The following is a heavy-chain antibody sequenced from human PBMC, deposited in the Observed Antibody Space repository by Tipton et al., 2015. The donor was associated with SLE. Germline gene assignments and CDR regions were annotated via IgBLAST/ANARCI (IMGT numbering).Heavy chain of an antibody. CDR3: ARGPGYYDSSGYCY. CDR1: GGSFSGYY. Sequence: TLSLTCAVYGGSFSGYYWSWIRQPPGKGLEWIGEINHSGSTNYNPSLKSRVTISVDTSKNQFSLKLSSVTAADTAVYYCARGPGYYDSSGYCYWGQGTLVTVSA. V-gene: IGHV4-34*01. J-gene: IGHJ4*02. CDR2: INHSGST. D-gene: IGHD3-22*01.